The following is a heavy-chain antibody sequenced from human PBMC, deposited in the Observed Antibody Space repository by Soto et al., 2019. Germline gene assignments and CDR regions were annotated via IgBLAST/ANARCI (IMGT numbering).Heavy chain of an antibody. CDR1: GGSLSSYY. J-gene: IGHJ5*02. V-gene: IGHV4-59*01. CDR3: AKLLWAGYGGIFDP. D-gene: IGHD4-17*01. CDR2: IYYSGNT. Sequence: SETLSLTCTVSGGSLSSYYWTWIRQPPGKGLEWIGYIYYSGNTNYNPSLKSRVTISVDTSKNQFSLKLCSVTAADTAVYYCAKLLWAGYGGIFDPWGQGTLVTVSS.